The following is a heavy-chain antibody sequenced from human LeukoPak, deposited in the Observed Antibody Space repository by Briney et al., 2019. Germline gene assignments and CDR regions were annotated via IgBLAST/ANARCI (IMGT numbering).Heavy chain of an antibody. CDR3: AKDVGTLLLYYGMDV. Sequence: GGSLRLSCAASGFTFSSYEMNWVRQAPGKGLEWVSYISSSGTTIYYADSVKGRFTISRDNAKNSLFLQMNSLRAEDTAVYYCAKDVGTLLLYYGMDVWGQGTTVTVSS. D-gene: IGHD2-15*01. V-gene: IGHV3-48*03. J-gene: IGHJ6*02. CDR1: GFTFSSYE. CDR2: ISSSGTTI.